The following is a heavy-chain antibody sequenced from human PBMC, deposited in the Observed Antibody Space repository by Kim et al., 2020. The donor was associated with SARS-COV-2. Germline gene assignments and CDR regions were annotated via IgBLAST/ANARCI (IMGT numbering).Heavy chain of an antibody. J-gene: IGHJ4*02. CDR3: ARWGDIVVVVAATPPLDY. CDR1: GFTFSDYY. CDR2: ISSSGSTI. Sequence: GGSLRLSCAASGFTFSDYYMSWIRQAPGKGLEWVSYISSSGSTIYYADSVKGRFTISRDNAKNSLYLQMNSLRAEDTAVYYCARWGDIVVVVAATPPLDYWGQGTLVTVSS. V-gene: IGHV3-11*01. D-gene: IGHD2-15*01.